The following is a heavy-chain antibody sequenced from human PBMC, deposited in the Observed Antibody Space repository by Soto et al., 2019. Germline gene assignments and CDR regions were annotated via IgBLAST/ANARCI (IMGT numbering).Heavy chain of an antibody. CDR2: ISRDSRSI. CDR3: VKDPLTTVAYYFDY. V-gene: IGHV3-9*01. CDR1: GFRFDDYG. D-gene: IGHD4-17*01. Sequence: GGSLRLSCEVSGFRFDDYGMHWVRQAPGKGLEWIAGISRDSRSISYGASMKGRFTISSDNAKNSLYLQLNSLRADDTAFYYCVKDPLTTVAYYFDYWGQGALVIVSS. J-gene: IGHJ4*02.